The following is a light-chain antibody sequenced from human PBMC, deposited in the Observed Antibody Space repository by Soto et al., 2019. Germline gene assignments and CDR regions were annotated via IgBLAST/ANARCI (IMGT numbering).Light chain of an antibody. CDR1: ASDIGGYTF. Sequence: QSALTQPPSASGSPGQSVAISCTGTASDIGGYTFVSWYQQHPGKAPELLIYDVNKRPSGVPDRFSGSKSGNTASLTVSGPQGEDEAYYYCSANGGTNPLVFGTGTKLTVL. CDR2: DVN. CDR3: SANGGTNPLV. V-gene: IGLV2-8*01. J-gene: IGLJ1*01.